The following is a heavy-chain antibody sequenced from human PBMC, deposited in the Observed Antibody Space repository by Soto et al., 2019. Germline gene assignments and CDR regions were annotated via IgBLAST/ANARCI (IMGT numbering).Heavy chain of an antibody. CDR1: GFTFSDYY. CDR3: ARDGNSSFYYYYGMDV. Sequence: QVQLVESGGGLVKPGGSLRLSCAASGFTFSDYYMSWIRQAPGKGLKWVSYISSSSSYTNYADSVKGRFTISRDNAKNSLYLQMTSLSAEDTAVYYCARDGNSSFYYYYGMDVWGQGTTVTVSS. D-gene: IGHD6-6*01. CDR2: ISSSSSYT. J-gene: IGHJ6*02. V-gene: IGHV3-11*05.